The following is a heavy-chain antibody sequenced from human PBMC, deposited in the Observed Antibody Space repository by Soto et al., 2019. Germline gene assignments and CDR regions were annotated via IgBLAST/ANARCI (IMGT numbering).Heavy chain of an antibody. V-gene: IGHV3-30*04. D-gene: IGHD5-12*01. Sequence: PGGSLRLSCAASGFPFRSYVIHWVRQAPGKGLEWVTIISDDGNNKDYADSVKGRFTVSRDNSKNTLYLQMNSLRAEDTAVYYCARGGGWLHYAFDIWGQGTMVTV. CDR3: ARGGGWLHYAFDI. CDR2: ISDDGNNK. CDR1: GFPFRSYV. J-gene: IGHJ3*02.